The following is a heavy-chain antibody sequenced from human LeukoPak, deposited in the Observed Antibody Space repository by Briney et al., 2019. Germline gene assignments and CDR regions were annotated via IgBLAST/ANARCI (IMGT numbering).Heavy chain of an antibody. CDR3: ARDRDDYVWGSYRYYFDY. CDR2: IYTSGST. V-gene: IGHV4-4*07. J-gene: IGHJ4*02. Sequence: SETLSLTCTVSGGSISSYYWSWIRQPAGKGLEWIGRIYTSGSTNYNPSLKSRVAMSVDTSKNQFSLKLSSVTAAATAVYYCARDRDDYVWGSYRYYFDYWGQGTLVTVSS. CDR1: GGSISSYY. D-gene: IGHD3-16*02.